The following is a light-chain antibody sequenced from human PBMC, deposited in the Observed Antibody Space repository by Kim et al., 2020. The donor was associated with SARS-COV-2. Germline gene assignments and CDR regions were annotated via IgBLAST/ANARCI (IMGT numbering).Light chain of an antibody. CDR2: AAS. CDR3: PQLNSYLRLT. J-gene: IGKJ4*01. V-gene: IGKV1-9*01. Sequence: DIQLTQSPSFLSASVGDRVTITCRASQGISSYLAWYQQKPGKAPKLLIYAASTLQSGVPSRFSGSGSGTELTLTISSLQPEHYALYYCPQLNSYLRLTLGGGTKVYIK. CDR1: QGISSY.